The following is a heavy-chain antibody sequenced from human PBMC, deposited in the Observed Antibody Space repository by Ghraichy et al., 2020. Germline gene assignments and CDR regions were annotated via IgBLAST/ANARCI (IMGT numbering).Heavy chain of an antibody. D-gene: IGHD3-22*01. V-gene: IGHV3-30*04. CDR3: VRDYYDSSGYYIVAVFDAFDI. Sequence: GGSPRLSCAASGFTFSSYAMHWVRQAPGKGLEWVAVISYDGSNKYYADSVKGRFTISRDNSKNTLYLQMNSLRAEDTAVYYCVRDYYDSSGYYIVAVFDAFDIWGQGTMVTVSS. CDR2: ISYDGSNK. CDR1: GFTFSSYA. J-gene: IGHJ3*02.